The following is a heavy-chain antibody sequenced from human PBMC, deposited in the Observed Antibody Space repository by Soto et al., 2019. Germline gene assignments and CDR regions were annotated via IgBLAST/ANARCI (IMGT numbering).Heavy chain of an antibody. CDR3: ASTGIVGASDY. V-gene: IGHV1-69*06. CDR2: IIPIFGTA. Sequence: ASVKVSCKASGGTFSSYAISWVRQAPGQGLEWMGGIIPIFGTANYAQKFQGRVTITADKSTSTAYMELSSLRSEDTAVYYCASTGIVGASDYWGQGTLVTVSS. D-gene: IGHD1-26*01. J-gene: IGHJ4*02. CDR1: GGTFSSYA.